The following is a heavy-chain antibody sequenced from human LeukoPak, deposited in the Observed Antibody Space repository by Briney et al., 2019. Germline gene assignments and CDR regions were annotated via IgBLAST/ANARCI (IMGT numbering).Heavy chain of an antibody. CDR3: AKSADEFGDYEEVGSLDY. J-gene: IGHJ4*02. CDR2: LSYDGSDK. V-gene: IGHV3-30*18. Sequence: GGSLRLSCAASGFTFRRFVMHWVRQAPGKGLEWVAVLSYDGSDKYYGGSVKGRFIISRDNSKNTLYLRMNSLRAEDTAIYFCAKSADEFGDYEEVGSLDYWGQGTLVTVSS. D-gene: IGHD4-17*01. CDR1: GFTFRRFV.